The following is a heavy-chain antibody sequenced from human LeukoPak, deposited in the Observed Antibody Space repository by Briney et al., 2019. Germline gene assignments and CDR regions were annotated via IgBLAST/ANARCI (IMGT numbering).Heavy chain of an antibody. J-gene: IGHJ6*02. CDR1: GYTFTDYY. Sequence: ASVKVSCKTSGYTFTDYYLHWVRPAPGQGLEWMGWINPNSGGTNYAQKFQGRVTMTRDTSISTAYMELSRLRSDDTAVYYCARYWNSYYYYGMDVWGQGTTVTVSS. D-gene: IGHD1-7*01. V-gene: IGHV1-2*02. CDR2: INPNSGGT. CDR3: ARYWNSYYYYGMDV.